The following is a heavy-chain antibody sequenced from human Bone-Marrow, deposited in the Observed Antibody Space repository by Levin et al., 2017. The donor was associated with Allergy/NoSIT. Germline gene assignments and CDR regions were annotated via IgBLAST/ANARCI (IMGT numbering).Heavy chain of an antibody. CDR3: ARELIAVAGRTYYYYGMDG. CDR2: IWYDGSNK. CDR1: GFTFSSYG. J-gene: IGHJ6*02. D-gene: IGHD6-19*01. Sequence: LSLTCAASGFTFSSYGMHWVRQAPGKGLEWVAVIWYDGSNKYYADSVKGRFTISRDNSKNTLYLQMNSLRAEDTAVYYCARELIAVAGRTYYYYGMDGWGQGTTVTVSS. V-gene: IGHV3-33*01.